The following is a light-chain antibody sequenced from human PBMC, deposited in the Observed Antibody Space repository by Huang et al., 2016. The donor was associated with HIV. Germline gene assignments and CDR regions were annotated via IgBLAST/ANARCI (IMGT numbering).Light chain of an antibody. J-gene: IGKJ5*01. Sequence: ERVITQSPATLSVAPGESVTLSCRASHSVSSNLAGYQQKPGQAPRLLIHGASTRATGIPARFSGSGSGTEFTLAISSLQSEDAGVYFCQQYDNWPLTFGQGTRLEIK. CDR3: QQYDNWPLT. V-gene: IGKV3-15*01. CDR1: HSVSSN. CDR2: GAS.